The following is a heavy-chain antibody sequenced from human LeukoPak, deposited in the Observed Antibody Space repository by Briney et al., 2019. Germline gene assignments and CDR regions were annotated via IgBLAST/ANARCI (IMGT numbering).Heavy chain of an antibody. V-gene: IGHV3-30*04. CDR2: ISYDGGNK. J-gene: IGHJ4*02. Sequence: GGSLRLSCAASGFTFSSYAMHWVRQAPGKGLEWVAVISYDGGNKYYADSVKGRFTISRDNSKNTLYLQMNSLRAEDTAVYYCARDWDXSGYYPDYWGQGTLVTVSS. D-gene: IGHD3-22*01. CDR3: ARDWDXSGYYPDY. CDR1: GFTFSSYA.